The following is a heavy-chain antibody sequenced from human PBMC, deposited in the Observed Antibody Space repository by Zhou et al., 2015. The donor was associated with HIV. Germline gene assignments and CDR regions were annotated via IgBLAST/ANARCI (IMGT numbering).Heavy chain of an antibody. V-gene: IGHV1-2*02. Sequence: QVQLVQSGAEVKKPGASVKVSCKASGYTFNDYYMHWVRQAPGQGLEWMGWINPNSGGTNYAQKFQGRVTMTRDTSISTAYMELSRLRSDDTAVYSCARALSRGSSPNLGMDVWGQGTTVTVSS. CDR3: ARALSRGSSPNLGMDV. J-gene: IGHJ6*02. CDR2: INPNSGGT. CDR1: GYTFNDYY. D-gene: IGHD1-26*01.